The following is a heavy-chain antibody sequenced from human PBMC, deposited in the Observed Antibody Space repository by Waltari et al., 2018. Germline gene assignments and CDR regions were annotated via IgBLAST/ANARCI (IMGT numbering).Heavy chain of an antibody. Sequence: QLQLQESGPGLVKPSETLSLTCTVSGASISRSTFHWGWRRQSPGQGLEWIGNSHYSESTYYNPSLKSRVSISVDTSRNQFSLKLNSVTAADTAVYYCARQVDYYDSSGYYDSWGQGTLVTVSS. J-gene: IGHJ4*02. CDR3: ARQVDYYDSSGYYDS. CDR2: SHYSEST. D-gene: IGHD3-22*01. CDR1: GASISRSTFH. V-gene: IGHV4-39*07.